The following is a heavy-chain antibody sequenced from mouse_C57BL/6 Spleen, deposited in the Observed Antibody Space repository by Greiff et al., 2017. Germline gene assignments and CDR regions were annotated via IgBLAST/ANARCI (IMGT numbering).Heavy chain of an antibody. Sequence: EVQLQQSGAELVKPGASVKLSCTASGFTITDYYMHWVKQRTEQGLEWIGRIDPEDGATKYAPKFQGKATITADTASNKAYLQLSSLTSEDTAVYYCAREVARYFDVWGTGTTVTVSS. CDR2: IDPEDGAT. D-gene: IGHD1-1*01. CDR1: GFTITDYY. J-gene: IGHJ1*03. CDR3: AREVARYFDV. V-gene: IGHV14-2*01.